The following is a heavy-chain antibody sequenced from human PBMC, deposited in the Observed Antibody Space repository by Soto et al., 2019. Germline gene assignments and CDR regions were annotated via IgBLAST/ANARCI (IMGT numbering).Heavy chain of an antibody. CDR2: ISLYSDGT. J-gene: IGHJ5*02. CDR1: GYTFSNYG. V-gene: IGHV1-18*01. Sequence: QVQLVQSGGEVKRPGASVKVSCKTSGYTFSNYGITWVRQAPGQPREWLGWISLYSDGTNYAQKFQGRASMTTNTATTTAYMELRSLRSDDTAVYYCARVVPGAEAWFGPWGQGTLVTVSS. CDR3: ARVVPGAEAWFGP. D-gene: IGHD2-2*01.